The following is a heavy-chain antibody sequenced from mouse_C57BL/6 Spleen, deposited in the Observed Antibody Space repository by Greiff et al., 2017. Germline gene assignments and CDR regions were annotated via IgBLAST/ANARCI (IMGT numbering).Heavy chain of an antibody. D-gene: IGHD2-4*01. Sequence: EVQRVESGGGLVKPGGSLKLSCAASGFTFSDYGMHWVRQAPEKGLEWVAYISSGSSTIYYADTVKGRFTISRDNAKNTLFLQMTSLRSEDTAMYYCARIYYDYEDYFDYWGQGTTLTVSS. CDR3: ARIYYDYEDYFDY. CDR2: ISSGSSTI. CDR1: GFTFSDYG. V-gene: IGHV5-17*01. J-gene: IGHJ2*01.